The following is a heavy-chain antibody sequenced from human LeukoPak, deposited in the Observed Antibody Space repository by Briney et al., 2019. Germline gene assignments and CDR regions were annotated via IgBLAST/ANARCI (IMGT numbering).Heavy chain of an antibody. CDR2: INPISGGT. CDR1: RYTFTDYY. J-gene: IGHJ5*02. Sequence: ASVKVSCKASRYTFTDYYMLGVRQAAGHGPEWMGWINPISGGTNYAQKFQGRVTMARDTPIRTAYMELSSLRSYDTAVYYCARRGHIEAVAMNWFDPWGQGTLVTVSS. CDR3: ARRGHIEAVAMNWFDP. D-gene: IGHD2-2*01. V-gene: IGHV1-2*02.